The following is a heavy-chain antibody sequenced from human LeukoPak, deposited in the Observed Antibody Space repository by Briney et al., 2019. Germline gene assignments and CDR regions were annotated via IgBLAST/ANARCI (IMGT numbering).Heavy chain of an antibody. V-gene: IGHV3-48*03. Sequence: PGGFLRLSCAASGFTFSSYEMNWGRQAPGKGLGWVSYISSSGSTIYYADSVKCRFTISRDNAKNSLYLQMNSLRAEDTAVYYCARVGYSSSAFEFDYWGQGTLVTVSS. CDR3: ARVGYSSSAFEFDY. CDR2: ISSSGSTI. J-gene: IGHJ4*02. CDR1: GFTFSSYE. D-gene: IGHD6-6*01.